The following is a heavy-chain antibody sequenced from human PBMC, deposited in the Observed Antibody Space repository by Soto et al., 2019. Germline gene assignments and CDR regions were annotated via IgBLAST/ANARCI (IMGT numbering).Heavy chain of an antibody. D-gene: IGHD3-22*01. V-gene: IGHV6-1*01. J-gene: IGHJ4*02. CDR3: ARLNYYDSSGTIDY. CDR2: TYYRSKWYN. CDR1: GDSVSSNSAA. Sequence: PSQTLSLTCAISGDSVSSNSAAWNWIRQSPSRGLEWLGRTYYRSKWYNEYAVSVKSRITIKPDTSKNQFSLQLSSVTAADTAVYYCARLNYYDSSGTIDYWGQGTLVTVSS.